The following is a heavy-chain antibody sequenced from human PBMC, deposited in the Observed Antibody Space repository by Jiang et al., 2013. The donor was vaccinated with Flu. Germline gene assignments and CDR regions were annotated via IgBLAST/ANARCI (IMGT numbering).Heavy chain of an antibody. V-gene: IGHV4-39*01. CDR3: ARRGDGYHFNWVDP. J-gene: IGHJ5*02. CDR2: IYFSGST. Sequence: GPGLVKPSETLSLTCSVSGGSISSALYYWGWIRQPPGKGLEWIGTIYFSGSTYPNPSLQSRVTMSVDTSKNQFSLRLSSVTAADTAVYYCARRGDGYHFNWVDPWGQ. D-gene: IGHD5-18*01. CDR1: GGSISSALYY.